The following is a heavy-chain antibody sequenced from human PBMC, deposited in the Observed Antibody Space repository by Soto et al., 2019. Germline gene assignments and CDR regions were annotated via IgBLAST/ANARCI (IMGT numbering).Heavy chain of an antibody. V-gene: IGHV3-23*01. D-gene: IGHD3-9*01. CDR3: AKSSPLQTYYDILTGYYKAFDI. Sequence: AGSLRLSCAASGFTFSSYSMSWVRQAPGKGLEWVSAISGSGGSTYYADSVKGRFTISRDNSKNTLYLQMNSLRAEDTAVYYCAKSSPLQTYYDILTGYYKAFDIWGQGTMVTVPS. CDR2: ISGSGGST. CDR1: GFTFSSYS. J-gene: IGHJ3*02.